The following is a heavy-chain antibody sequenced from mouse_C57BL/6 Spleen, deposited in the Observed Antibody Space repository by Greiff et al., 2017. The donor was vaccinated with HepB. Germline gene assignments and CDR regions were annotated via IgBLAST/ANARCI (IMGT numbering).Heavy chain of an antibody. Sequence: QVQLQQPGAELVKPGASVKLSCKASGYTFTSYWMQWVKQRPGQGLAWIGEIDPSDSYTNYNQKFKGKATLTVDTSSSTAYMQLSSLTSEDSAVYYCARGTTVVAPYAMDYWGQGTSVTVSS. CDR1: GYTFTSYW. D-gene: IGHD1-1*01. V-gene: IGHV1-50*01. CDR2: IDPSDSYT. CDR3: ARGTTVVAPYAMDY. J-gene: IGHJ4*01.